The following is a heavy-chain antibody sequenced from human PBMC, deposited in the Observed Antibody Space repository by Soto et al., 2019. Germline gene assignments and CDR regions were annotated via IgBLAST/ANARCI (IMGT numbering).Heavy chain of an antibody. CDR3: ARGHIVATILDY. D-gene: IGHD5-12*01. CDR2: IDHSGTTI. CDR1: GFIFSNYE. J-gene: IGHJ4*02. Sequence: ESGGVLVQPGGSLRLSCAASGFIFSNYEMSWVRQAPGKGLEWVSYIDHSGTTIYYADSVKGRFTISRDNAKNSLFLQMNSLRAEDTAVYYCARGHIVATILDYWGQGTLVTVSS. V-gene: IGHV3-48*03.